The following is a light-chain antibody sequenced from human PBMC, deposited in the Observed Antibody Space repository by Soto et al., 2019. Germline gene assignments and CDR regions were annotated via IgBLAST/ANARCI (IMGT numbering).Light chain of an antibody. CDR1: QGISSW. V-gene: IGKV1-5*03. CDR3: QQHTT. J-gene: IGKJ1*01. CDR2: KAS. Sequence: DIQMTQSPSTLSASVGDRVSITCRGSQGISSWLAWYQLKPGKAPRLLIYKASSLASGVPSRFSGGGSGTEFTLTISSLQPEDVATYHCQQHTTFGQGTKVDI.